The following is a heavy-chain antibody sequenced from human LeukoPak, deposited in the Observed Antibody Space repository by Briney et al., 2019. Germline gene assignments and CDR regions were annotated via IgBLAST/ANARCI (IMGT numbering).Heavy chain of an antibody. J-gene: IGHJ3*02. D-gene: IGHD4-17*01. CDR1: GFTFSSYG. CDR2: IWYDGSNK. V-gene: IGHV3-33*01. CDR3: ARGTYGDYGGGAFDI. Sequence: GGSLRLSCAASGFTFSSYGMHWVRQAPGKGLEWVAVIWYDGSNKYYADSVKGRFTISRDNSKNTLYLLMNSLRAEDTAVYYCARGTYGDYGGGAFDIWGQGTMVTVSS.